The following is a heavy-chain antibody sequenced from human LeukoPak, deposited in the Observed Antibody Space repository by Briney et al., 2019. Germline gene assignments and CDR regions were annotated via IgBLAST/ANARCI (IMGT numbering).Heavy chain of an antibody. CDR1: GGSISSYY. Sequence: NASETLSLTCTVSGGSISSYYWSWIRQPPGKGLEWIGYIYYSGSTNYNPSLKSRVTISVDTSKNQFSLKLSSVTAADTAVYYCTGDADIVVVPAAIGAFDIWGQGTMVTVSS. CDR3: TGDADIVVVPAAIGAFDI. CDR2: IYYSGST. V-gene: IGHV4-59*12. J-gene: IGHJ3*02. D-gene: IGHD2-2*01.